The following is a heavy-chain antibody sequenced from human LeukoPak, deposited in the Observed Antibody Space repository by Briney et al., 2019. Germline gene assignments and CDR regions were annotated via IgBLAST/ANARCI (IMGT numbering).Heavy chain of an antibody. CDR2: IYHSGST. D-gene: IGHD6-19*01. V-gene: IGHV4-38-2*02. Sequence: PSETLSLTCTVSGYSISSGHYWGWIRQPPGKGLEWIGSIYHSGSTYYNPSLKSRVTISVDTSKNQFSLKLSSVTAADTAVYYCARDGEPHWLVLWCDPWGQGTLVTVSS. CDR3: ARDGEPHWLVLWCDP. J-gene: IGHJ5*02. CDR1: GYSISSGHY.